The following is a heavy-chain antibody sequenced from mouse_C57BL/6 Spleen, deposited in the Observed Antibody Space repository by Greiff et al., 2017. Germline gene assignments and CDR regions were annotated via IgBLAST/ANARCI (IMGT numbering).Heavy chain of an antibody. CDR2: INPSTGGT. D-gene: IGHD3-2*01. CDR1: GYSFTGYY. V-gene: IGHV1-42*01. Sequence: VQLQQSGPELVKPGASVKISCKASGYSFTGYYMNWVKQSPEKSLEWIGEINPSTGGTTYNQKFKAKATLTVDKSSSTAYMQLKSLTSEDSAVYYCARRQLGAWFAYWGQGTLVTVSA. CDR3: ARRQLGAWFAY. J-gene: IGHJ3*01.